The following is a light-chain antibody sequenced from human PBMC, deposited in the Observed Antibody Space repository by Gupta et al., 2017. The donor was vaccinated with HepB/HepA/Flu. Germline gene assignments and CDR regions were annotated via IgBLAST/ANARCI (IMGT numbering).Light chain of an antibody. CDR2: KAS. V-gene: IGKV1-5*03. Sequence: DIQMTQSPSTLSASVGDRVTITCRASQSISSWLAWYQQKPGKAPKLLIYKASRLESGVPSRFSGSGSGTEFTLTSSSLQTDDFATYCQKDNSYSCSFGQGTKLEIK. J-gene: IGKJ2*04. CDR1: QSISSW. CDR3: QKDNSYSCS.